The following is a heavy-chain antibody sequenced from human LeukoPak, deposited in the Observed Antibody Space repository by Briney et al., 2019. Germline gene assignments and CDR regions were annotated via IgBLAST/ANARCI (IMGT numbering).Heavy chain of an antibody. V-gene: IGHV3-33*01. CDR1: GFSFDTYA. Sequence: GGSLRLSCAASGFSFDTYAMHWVRQAPGKGLEWVAVIWYDGSNKYYADSVKGRFTISRDNSKNTLYLQMNSLRAEDTAVYYCARDGVAVAGTYNWFDPWGQGTLVTVSS. D-gene: IGHD6-19*01. CDR3: ARDGVAVAGTYNWFDP. J-gene: IGHJ5*02. CDR2: IWYDGSNK.